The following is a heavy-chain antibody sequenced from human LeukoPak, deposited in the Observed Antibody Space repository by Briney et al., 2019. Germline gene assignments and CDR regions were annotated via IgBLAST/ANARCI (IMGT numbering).Heavy chain of an antibody. CDR2: TYYRSKWYN. CDR1: GDSVSSNSAA. CDR3: ARTSNYYYYMDV. Sequence: SQTLSLTCAVSGDSVSSNSAAWNRIRQSPSRGLEWLGRTYYRSKWYNDYAVSVKSRITINPDTSKNQFSLQLNSVTPEDTAVYYCARTSNYYYYMDVWGKGTTVTVSS. J-gene: IGHJ6*03. V-gene: IGHV6-1*01.